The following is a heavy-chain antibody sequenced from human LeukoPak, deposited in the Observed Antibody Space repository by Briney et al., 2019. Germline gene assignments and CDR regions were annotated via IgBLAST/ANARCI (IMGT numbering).Heavy chain of an antibody. Sequence: ASVKVSCKASGYTFTGYYMHWVRQAPGQGLEWMGWINPNSGGTNYAQKFQGRVTMTRESSISTAYMELSRLRSDDTAVYYCARDPARIAAAGGVWFDPWGQGTLVTVSS. CDR2: INPNSGGT. D-gene: IGHD6-13*01. V-gene: IGHV1-2*02. CDR3: ARDPARIAAAGGVWFDP. J-gene: IGHJ5*02. CDR1: GYTFTGYY.